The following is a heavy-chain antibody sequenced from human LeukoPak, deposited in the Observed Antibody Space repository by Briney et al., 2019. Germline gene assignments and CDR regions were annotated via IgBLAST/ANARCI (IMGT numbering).Heavy chain of an antibody. Sequence: GESLRLSCAASGFTFDDYAMHWVRQAPGRGLEWVSLISSGGGGSTYHADSVKGRFTISRDNSKNTLYLQMNSLRADDTAVYYCARSNHLDYWGQGTLVTVSS. CDR2: ISSGGGGST. D-gene: IGHD1-14*01. V-gene: IGHV3-23*01. CDR1: GFTFDDYA. CDR3: ARSNHLDY. J-gene: IGHJ4*02.